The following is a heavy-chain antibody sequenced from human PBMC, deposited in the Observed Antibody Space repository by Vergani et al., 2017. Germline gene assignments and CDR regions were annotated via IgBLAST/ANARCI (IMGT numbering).Heavy chain of an antibody. J-gene: IGHJ4*02. CDR1: GGSISSYY. D-gene: IGHD3-3*01. Sequence: QVQLQESGPGLVKPSETLSLTCTVSGGSISSYYWSWIRQPPGKGLEWIGYIYYSGSTNYNPSLTSRVTISVDTSKNQFSLKLSSVTAADTAVYYCATSEYDFWSGYYYFDYWGQGTLVTVSS. CDR3: ATSEYDFWSGYYYFDY. CDR2: IYYSGST. V-gene: IGHV4-59*01.